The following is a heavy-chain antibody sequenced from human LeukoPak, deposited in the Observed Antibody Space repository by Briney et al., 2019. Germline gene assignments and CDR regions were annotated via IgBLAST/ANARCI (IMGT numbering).Heavy chain of an antibody. V-gene: IGHV4-59*08. J-gene: IGHJ3*02. CDR2: IYYSGGT. D-gene: IGHD3-10*01. CDR3: ARDYGSGSYYAFDI. CDR1: GGSISSYY. Sequence: SETLSLTCTVSGGSISSYYWSWVRQPPGKGLEWIGYIYYSGGTNYNPSLKSRVTISVDTSKNQFSLKLSSVTAADTAVYYCARDYGSGSYYAFDIWGQGTMVTVSS.